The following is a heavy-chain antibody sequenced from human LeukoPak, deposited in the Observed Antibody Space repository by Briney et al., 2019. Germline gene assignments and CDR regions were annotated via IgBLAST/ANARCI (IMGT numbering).Heavy chain of an antibody. CDR2: ISYDGSNK. V-gene: IGHV3-30*18. J-gene: IGHJ6*02. D-gene: IGHD3-9*01. CDR1: GFTFSSYG. CDR3: AKDRKYFDWFIQDYYYYGMDV. Sequence: PGRSLRLSCAASGFTFSSYGMHWVRQAPGKGLEWVAVISYDGSNKYYADSVKGRFTISRDNSKNTLYLQMNSLRAEDTAVYYCAKDRKYFDWFIQDYYYYGMDVWGQGTTVTVSS.